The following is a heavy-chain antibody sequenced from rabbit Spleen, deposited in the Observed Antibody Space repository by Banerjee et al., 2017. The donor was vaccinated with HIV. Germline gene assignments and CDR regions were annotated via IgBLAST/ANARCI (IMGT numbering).Heavy chain of an antibody. Sequence: QEQLEESGGGLVKPEGSLTLTCKASGVSFSDKDVMCWVRQAPGKGLEWIACINMVTGKSVYATWAKGRFTCSKTSSTTVTLQMTRLTAADTATYFCARDTSSSFSSYGMDLWGPGTLVTVS. J-gene: IGHJ6*01. CDR2: INMVTGKS. D-gene: IGHD1-1*01. CDR3: ARDTSSSFSSYGMDL. CDR1: GVSFSDKDV. V-gene: IGHV1S45*01.